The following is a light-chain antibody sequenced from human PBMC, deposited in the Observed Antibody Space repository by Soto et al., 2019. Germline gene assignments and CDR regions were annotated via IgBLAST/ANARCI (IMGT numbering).Light chain of an antibody. CDR2: DVG. V-gene: IGLV2-14*03. CDR3: SSYAGSSNV. J-gene: IGLJ1*01. Sequence: QSALTQPASVSGSPGQSITISCSGTSIDVGGTDHVSWYLQHPGEAPKLIIYDVGNRPSGVSNRFSGSKADNTATLTVSGLQAEDEADYYCSSYAGSSNVFGTGTKLTVL. CDR1: SIDVGGTDH.